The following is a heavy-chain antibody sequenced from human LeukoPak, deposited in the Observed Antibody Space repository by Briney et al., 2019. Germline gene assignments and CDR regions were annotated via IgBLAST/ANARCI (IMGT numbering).Heavy chain of an antibody. CDR3: AKGPYSGTYYVSEFDY. Sequence: GSLRLSCAASGFTFSSYAMTWVRQAPGKGLEWVSAISGNGGSTYYADSVKGRFTISRDNSKNTLYLQMDSLRAEDAAIYYCAKGPYSGTYYVSEFDYWGQGTLVTVSS. CDR1: GFTFSSYA. D-gene: IGHD1-26*01. J-gene: IGHJ4*02. CDR2: ISGNGGST. V-gene: IGHV3-23*01.